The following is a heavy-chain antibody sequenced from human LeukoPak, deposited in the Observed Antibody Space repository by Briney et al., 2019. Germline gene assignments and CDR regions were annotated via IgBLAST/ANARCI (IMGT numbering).Heavy chain of an antibody. CDR1: GGSISSSSYY. CDR3: ASFYCSGGSCYQYYYYYYMDV. D-gene: IGHD2-15*01. Sequence: SETLSLTCTVSGGSISSSSYYWGWIRQPPGKGLEWIGIIHYSGSTYSNPSLKSRVTISVDTSKNQFSLKLSSVTAADTAVYYCASFYCSGGSCYQYYYYYYMDVWGKGTTVTISS. CDR2: IHYSGST. J-gene: IGHJ6*03. V-gene: IGHV4-39*01.